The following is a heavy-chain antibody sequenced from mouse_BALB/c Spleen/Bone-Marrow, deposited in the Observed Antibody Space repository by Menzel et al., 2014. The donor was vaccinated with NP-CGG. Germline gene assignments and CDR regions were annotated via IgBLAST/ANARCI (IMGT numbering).Heavy chain of an antibody. CDR2: INPSNGCT. V-gene: IGHV1S81*02. J-gene: IGHJ4*01. CDR1: GYTFTSYY. Sequence: LQQSGAELVKPGASVKLSCKASGYTFTSYYMYWVKQRPGQGLEWFGEINPSNGCTNFNEKFKNKATLTVDESSSTAYMQLSSLTSEDSAVYYCTRGRRDAMYYWGQGTSVTVSS. CDR3: TRGRRDAMYY.